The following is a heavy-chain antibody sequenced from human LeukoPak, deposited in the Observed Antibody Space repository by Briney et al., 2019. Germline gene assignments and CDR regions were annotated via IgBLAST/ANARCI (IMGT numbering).Heavy chain of an antibody. CDR2: IIPILGIA. Sequence: GASVKVSCKASGGTFSSYTISWVRQAPGQGLEWMGRIIPILGIANYAQKFQGRVTITADKSTSTAYMELSSLSSEDTAVYYCARDWDSSGSGWFDPWGQGTLVTVSS. CDR1: GGTFSSYT. CDR3: ARDWDSSGSGWFDP. D-gene: IGHD3-22*01. V-gene: IGHV1-69*04. J-gene: IGHJ5*02.